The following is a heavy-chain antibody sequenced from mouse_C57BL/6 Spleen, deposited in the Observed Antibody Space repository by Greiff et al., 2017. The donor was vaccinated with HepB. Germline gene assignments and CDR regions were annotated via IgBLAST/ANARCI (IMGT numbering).Heavy chain of an antibody. CDR3: TRDHYGSPYAMDY. V-gene: IGHV5-9-1*02. CDR1: GFTFSSYA. J-gene: IGHJ4*01. Sequence: EVQWVESGEGLVKPGGSLKLSCAASGFTFSSYAMSWVRQTPEKRLEWVAYISSGGDYIYYADTVKGRFTISRDNARNTLYLQMSSLKSEDTAMYYCTRDHYGSPYAMDYWGQGTSVTVSS. CDR2: ISSGGDYI. D-gene: IGHD1-1*01.